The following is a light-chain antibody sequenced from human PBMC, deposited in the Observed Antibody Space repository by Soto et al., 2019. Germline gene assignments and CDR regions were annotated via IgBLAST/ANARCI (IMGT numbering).Light chain of an antibody. Sequence: EKVMTQSPATLSVSPGERATLSCRASQSVSSNLAWYQQKPGQAPRLLIYGASTRATGIPARFSGSGSGTDSPPTISSLQSEDFAVYYCQQYNNWPPYTFGQGTKLEIK. CDR3: QQYNNWPPYT. V-gene: IGKV3-15*01. CDR1: QSVSSN. CDR2: GAS. J-gene: IGKJ2*01.